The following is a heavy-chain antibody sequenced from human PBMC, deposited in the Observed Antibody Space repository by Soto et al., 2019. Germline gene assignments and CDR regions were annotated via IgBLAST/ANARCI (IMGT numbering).Heavy chain of an antibody. J-gene: IGHJ4*02. Sequence: GGSLRLSCAASGFTFSSYATHWVRQAPGKGLEWVAVISSDGSNEYYADSVKGRFTISRDNSKNTLYLQMNSLRAEDTAVYYCARDPFSGGWYHRWVVDYWGQGTLVTVSS. V-gene: IGHV3-30-3*01. CDR3: ARDPFSGGWYHRWVVDY. CDR1: GFTFSSYA. D-gene: IGHD6-19*01. CDR2: ISSDGSNE.